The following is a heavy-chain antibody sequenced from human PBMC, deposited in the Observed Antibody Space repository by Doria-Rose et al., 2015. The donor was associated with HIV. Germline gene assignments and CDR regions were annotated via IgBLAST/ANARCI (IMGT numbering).Heavy chain of an antibody. Sequence: QVQLQQWGAGLVKPSETLSLTCAVFGGSFSGYYSSLIRQPPVKGLEWIGVIQSRGSSSYRTSLKSRVTISLDTSKTLFSLKLSSVTAADTAVYYCARGLLRGGWNDVDYYYGMDVWGQGTTVTVSS. V-gene: IGHV4-34*01. CDR3: ARGLLRGGWNDVDYYYGMDV. J-gene: IGHJ6*02. CDR2: IQSRGSS. CDR1: GGSFSGYY. D-gene: IGHD1-1*01.